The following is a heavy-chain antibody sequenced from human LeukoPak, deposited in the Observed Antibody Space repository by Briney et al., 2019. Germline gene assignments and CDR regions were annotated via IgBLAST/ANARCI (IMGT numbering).Heavy chain of an antibody. CDR2: IYHSGST. V-gene: IGHV4-30-2*01. Sequence: PSETLSLTCAVSGGSISSGGYSWSWIRQPPGTGLEWIGYIYHSGSTYYNPSLKSRVTISVDRSKHQFSLKLSSVTTADTAVYYCARYCSSTSCYGSYNWFDPWGQGTLVTVSS. CDR3: ARYCSSTSCYGSYNWFDP. D-gene: IGHD2-2*01. J-gene: IGHJ5*02. CDR1: GGSISSGGYS.